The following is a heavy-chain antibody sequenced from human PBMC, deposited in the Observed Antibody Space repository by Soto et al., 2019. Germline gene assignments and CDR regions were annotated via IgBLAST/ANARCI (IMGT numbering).Heavy chain of an antibody. D-gene: IGHD4-17*01. Sequence: PSETLSLTCTVSGGSISSYYWSWIRQPPGKGLEWIGYIYYSGSTNYNPSLKSRVTISVDTSKNQFSLKLSSVTAADTAVYYCARRYGPGFEYWGQGTLVTVSS. CDR3: ARRYGPGFEY. CDR1: GGSISSYY. V-gene: IGHV4-59*08. J-gene: IGHJ4*02. CDR2: IYYSGST.